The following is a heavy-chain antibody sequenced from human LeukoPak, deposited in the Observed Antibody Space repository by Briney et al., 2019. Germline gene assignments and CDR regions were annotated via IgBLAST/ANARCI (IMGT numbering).Heavy chain of an antibody. D-gene: IGHD3-22*01. Sequence: GGSLRLSCAASGFTFSSYGMHWVRQAPGKGLEWVAGIWYDGSNKYYADSVKGRFTISRDNSKNTLYLQMNSLRAEDTDVYYCARASTKDDYYDSSGYSYYFDYWGQGTLVTVSS. CDR2: IWYDGSNK. CDR3: ARASTKDDYYDSSGYSYYFDY. V-gene: IGHV3-33*01. J-gene: IGHJ4*02. CDR1: GFTFSSYG.